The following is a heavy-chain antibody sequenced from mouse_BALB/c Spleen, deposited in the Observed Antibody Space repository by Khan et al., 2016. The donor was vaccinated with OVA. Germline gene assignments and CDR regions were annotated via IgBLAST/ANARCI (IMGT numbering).Heavy chain of an antibody. CDR1: GFTFSSYC. Sequence: DVQLVESGGDLVKPGGSPKLSCAASGFTFSSYCMSWVRQTLDKRLEWVATISRAGTYTYYPESVKGRCTISRNNSKQTLYMQMRSLKSEDSAMYYCASHLTGSFAYWGQGTLVTVSA. D-gene: IGHD4-1*01. J-gene: IGHJ3*01. CDR2: ISRAGTYT. V-gene: IGHV5-6*01. CDR3: ASHLTGSFAY.